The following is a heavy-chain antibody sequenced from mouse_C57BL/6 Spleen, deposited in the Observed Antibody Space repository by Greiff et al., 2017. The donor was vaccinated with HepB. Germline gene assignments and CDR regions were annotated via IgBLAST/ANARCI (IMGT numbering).Heavy chain of an antibody. V-gene: IGHV1-7*01. CDR2: INPSSGYT. CDR1: GYTFTSYW. J-gene: IGHJ1*03. Sequence: VQRVESGAELAKPGASVKLSCKASGYTFTSYWMHWVKQRPGQGLEWIGYINPSSGYTKYNQKFKDKATLTADKSSSTAYMQLSSLTYEDSAVYYCATYYYGSSPHWYFDVWGTGTTVTVSS. D-gene: IGHD1-1*01. CDR3: ATYYYGSSPHWYFDV.